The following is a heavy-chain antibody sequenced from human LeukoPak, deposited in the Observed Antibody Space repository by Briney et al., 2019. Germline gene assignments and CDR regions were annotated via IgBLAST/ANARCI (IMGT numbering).Heavy chain of an antibody. D-gene: IGHD6-19*01. CDR3: ARDQGAVAGSVDY. Sequence: SETLSLTCTVSGYSISSGYYWGWIRQPPGKGLEWIGSIYNSGSTYYNPSLKSRVTISVDTSKTQFSLKLSSVTAADTAVYYCARDQGAVAGSVDYWGQGTLVTVSS. J-gene: IGHJ4*02. V-gene: IGHV4-38-2*02. CDR2: IYNSGST. CDR1: GYSISSGYY.